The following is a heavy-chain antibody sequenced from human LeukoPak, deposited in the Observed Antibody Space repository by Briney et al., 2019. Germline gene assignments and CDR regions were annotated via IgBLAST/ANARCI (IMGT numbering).Heavy chain of an antibody. CDR1: GGSISSYY. CDR2: IYYSGST. J-gene: IGHJ4*02. CDR3: ARRDYYFDY. V-gene: IGHV4-59*08. D-gene: IGHD3/OR15-3a*01. Sequence: SETLSLTCTVSGGSISSYYWSWIRQPPGKGLEWIGYIYYSGSTNYNPSLKSRVTISVDTFKNQFSLKLSSVTAADTAVYYCARRDYYFDYWGQGTLVTVSS.